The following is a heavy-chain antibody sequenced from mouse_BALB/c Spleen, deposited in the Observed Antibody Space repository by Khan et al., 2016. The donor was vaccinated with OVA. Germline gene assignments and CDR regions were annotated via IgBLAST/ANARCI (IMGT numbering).Heavy chain of an antibody. CDR2: IWGDGST. J-gene: IGHJ4*01. CDR3: ARAYYGNYREAMDY. D-gene: IGHD2-10*01. Sequence: QVRLQQSGPGLVAPSQSLSITCTVSGFSLTGYGVNWVRQPPGKGLEWLGMIWGDGSTDYNSALKSRLSISKDNSKSQVFLKMNSLQTDDTARYCCARAYYGNYREAMDYWGQGTSVTVSS. V-gene: IGHV2-6-7*01. CDR1: GFSLTGYG.